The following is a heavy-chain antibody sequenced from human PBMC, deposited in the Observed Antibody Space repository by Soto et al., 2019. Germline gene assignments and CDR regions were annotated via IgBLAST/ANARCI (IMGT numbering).Heavy chain of an antibody. CDR3: ARERGYDILTGTFDY. D-gene: IGHD3-9*01. CDR2: INHSGST. Sequence: PSETLSLTCAVYGGSFSGYYWSWIRQPRGKGLEWIGEINHSGSTNYNPSIKSRVTISVDTSKNQFSLKLSSVTAADTAVYYCARERGYDILTGTFDYWGQGTLGTVSS. CDR1: GGSFSGYY. J-gene: IGHJ4*02. V-gene: IGHV4-34*01.